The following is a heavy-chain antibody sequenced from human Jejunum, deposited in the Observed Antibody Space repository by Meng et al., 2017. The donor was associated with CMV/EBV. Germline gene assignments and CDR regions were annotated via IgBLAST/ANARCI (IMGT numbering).Heavy chain of an antibody. CDR2: IKPNTGSI. D-gene: IGHD5-24*01. CDR3: ARDRDGYNTFDY. CDR1: GYTFGGNY. V-gene: IGHV1-2*06. J-gene: IGHJ4*02. Sequence: VHLGQSVAEVQKPGASVKVSCKASGYTFGGNYFHWVRQAPGQGLEYMGLIKPNTGSIKYVEKFQGRVTMTRDTSTNTAYMELTRLISDDTAVYYCARDRDGYNTFDYWGQGTLVTVSS.